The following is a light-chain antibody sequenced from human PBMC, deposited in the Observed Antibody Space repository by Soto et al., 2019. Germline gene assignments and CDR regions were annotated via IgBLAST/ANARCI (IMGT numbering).Light chain of an antibody. CDR3: QQYNRESFT. CDR2: DAS. V-gene: IGKV1-5*01. J-gene: IGKJ2*01. CDR1: QSIGSC. Sequence: DIQMTQSPSSLSASVGARVTMTCRASQSIGSCVTWYQQKPGKAPKLLIYDASSLQSGDPSRFSGSGSDTDFTLTIKSLQPDDFATYHCQQYNRESFTFGRGTKGEIK.